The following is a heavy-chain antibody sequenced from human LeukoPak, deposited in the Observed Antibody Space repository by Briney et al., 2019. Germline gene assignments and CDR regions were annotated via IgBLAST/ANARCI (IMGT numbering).Heavy chain of an antibody. D-gene: IGHD6-19*01. CDR1: GDSVSSNSAA. J-gene: IGHJ4*02. CDR2: TYYRSKWYN. V-gene: IGHV6-1*01. CDR3: ARSGQWLAWGTDY. Sequence: SQTLSLTCAISGDSVSSNSAAWNWIRQSPSRGLEWLGRTYYRSKWYNDYAVSVKSRITINPDTSKNQFSLKLSSVTAADTAVYYCARSGQWLAWGTDYWGQGTLVTVSS.